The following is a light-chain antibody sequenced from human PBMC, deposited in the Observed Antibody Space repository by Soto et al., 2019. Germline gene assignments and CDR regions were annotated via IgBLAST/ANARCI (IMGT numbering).Light chain of an antibody. CDR2: KGT. CDR1: SSDVGAYNS. J-gene: IGLJ1*01. Sequence: QSVLAQPASVSGSPGQSITISCTGTSSDVGAYNSVSWYQQHPHRAPQVIIYKGTQRPSGVSNRFSGSTSGNAASLPISALQADDEADYFCCSSAPESTYVFGTGTKVTVL. V-gene: IGLV2-23*01. CDR3: CSSAPESTYV.